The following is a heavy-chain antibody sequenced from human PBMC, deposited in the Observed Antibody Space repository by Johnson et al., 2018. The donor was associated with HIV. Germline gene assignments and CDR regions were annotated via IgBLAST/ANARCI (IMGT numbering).Heavy chain of an antibody. J-gene: IGHJ3*02. Sequence: VQLVESGGALVQPGRSLRLSCAASGFTFGDYAMSWVRQAPGKGLEWVANIKQDGREKYYVDSVKGRFAISRDNSKNTLYLQMNSLRAEDTAVYHCARGGIVATDAFDIWGQGTMVTVSS. CDR1: GFTFGDYA. CDR2: IKQDGREK. CDR3: ARGGIVATDAFDI. D-gene: IGHD5-12*01. V-gene: IGHV3-7*05.